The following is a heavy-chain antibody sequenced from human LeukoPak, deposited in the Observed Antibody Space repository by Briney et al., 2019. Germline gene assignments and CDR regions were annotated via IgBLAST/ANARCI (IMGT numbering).Heavy chain of an antibody. CDR2: ISSSSSYI. Sequence: GGSLRLSCAASGFTFSSYTMNWVRQAPGKGLQWVSSISSSSSYIYYADSVKGRFTISRDNAKNSLYLQMNSLRAEDTAVYYCARLYSSSWSDYFDYWGQGTLVTVSS. CDR1: GFTFSSYT. J-gene: IGHJ4*02. V-gene: IGHV3-21*01. CDR3: ARLYSSSWSDYFDY. D-gene: IGHD6-6*01.